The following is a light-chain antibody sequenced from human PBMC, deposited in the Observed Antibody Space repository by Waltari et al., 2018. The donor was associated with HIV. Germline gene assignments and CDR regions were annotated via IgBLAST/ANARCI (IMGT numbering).Light chain of an antibody. Sequence: QSALTQPASVSGSPGQSITISCTGTSSDVGGYDYVSWYQQDPGKAPKVIIYDVSKRPSGVSNRFSGSKSGNTASLTISGLQAEYEADYYCSSYTTGSTLVFGGGTTVTVL. CDR1: SSDVGGYDY. V-gene: IGLV2-14*01. CDR3: SSYTTGSTLV. J-gene: IGLJ3*02. CDR2: DVS.